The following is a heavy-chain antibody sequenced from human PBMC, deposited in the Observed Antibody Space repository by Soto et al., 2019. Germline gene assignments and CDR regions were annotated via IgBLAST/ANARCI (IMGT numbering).Heavy chain of an antibody. V-gene: IGHV3-21*01. CDR1: GFTFSSYG. CDR2: ISSSSSYI. CDR3: ARGRPGTNDY. J-gene: IGHJ4*02. D-gene: IGHD6-13*01. Sequence: PGGSLRLSCAASGFTFSSYGMNWVRQAPGKGLEWVSSISSSSSYIYYADSVKGRFTISRDNAKNSLYLQMNSLRAEDTAVYYCARGRPGTNDYWGQGTLVTVSS.